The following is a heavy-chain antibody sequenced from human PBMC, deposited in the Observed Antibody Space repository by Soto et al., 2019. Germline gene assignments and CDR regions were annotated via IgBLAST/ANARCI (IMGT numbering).Heavy chain of an antibody. CDR3: AKDNEVYADSAGYFDY. V-gene: IGHV3-23*01. J-gene: IGHJ4*02. Sequence: EVQLLESGGGSEQPGGSLRLSCAASGFTFSNFAMGWVRQAPGKGLEWVSTISGSGSTTYYADSVKARFTISRDNPRNTVFLQMRSLRAEDTAVYFCAKDNEVYADSAGYFDYWGQGAMVTVSS. CDR2: ISGSGSTT. D-gene: IGHD4-17*01. CDR1: GFTFSNFA.